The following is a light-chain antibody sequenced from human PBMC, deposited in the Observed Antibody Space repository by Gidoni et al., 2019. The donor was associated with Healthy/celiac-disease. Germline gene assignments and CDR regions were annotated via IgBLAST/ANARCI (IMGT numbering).Light chain of an antibody. J-gene: IGKJ1*01. CDR2: GAS. CDR1: QSVSSSY. Sequence: EIVLTQSPGTLSLSSGERATLPCRASQSVSSSYLAWYQQKPGQAPRLLIYGASSRATGLPDRFSGSGSGTDFTLTISRLEPEDFAVYYCQQYDSSPRTFGQGTKVEIK. CDR3: QQYDSSPRT. V-gene: IGKV3-20*01.